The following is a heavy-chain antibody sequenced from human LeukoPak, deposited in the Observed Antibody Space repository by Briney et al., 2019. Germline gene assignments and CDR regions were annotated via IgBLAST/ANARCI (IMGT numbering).Heavy chain of an antibody. V-gene: IGHV3-23*01. CDR1: GFTFSSYG. CDR2: ISGSGGST. J-gene: IGHJ4*02. CDR3: ARALLWFGEQSSSEGIYFDY. Sequence: PGGSLRLSCAASGFTFSSYGMSWVRQAPGKGLEWVSAISGSGGSTYHADSVKGRFTISRDNSKNSLYLQMNSLRAEDTAVYYCARALLWFGEQSSSEGIYFDYWGQGTLVTVSS. D-gene: IGHD3-10*01.